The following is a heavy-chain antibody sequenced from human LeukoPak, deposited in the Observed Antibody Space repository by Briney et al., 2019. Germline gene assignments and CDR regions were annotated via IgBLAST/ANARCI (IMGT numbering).Heavy chain of an antibody. CDR3: ARAMEYYDFWSGYWDYYYGMDV. CDR1: GFTVSSNY. J-gene: IGHJ6*02. Sequence: GGSLRLSCAASGFTVSSNYMSWVRQAPGKGLEWVSVIYSGGSTYYADSVKGRFTISRHNSKNTLYLQMNNLRAEDTAVYYCARAMEYYDFWSGYWDYYYGMDVWGQGTTVTVSS. V-gene: IGHV3-53*04. CDR2: IYSGGST. D-gene: IGHD3-3*01.